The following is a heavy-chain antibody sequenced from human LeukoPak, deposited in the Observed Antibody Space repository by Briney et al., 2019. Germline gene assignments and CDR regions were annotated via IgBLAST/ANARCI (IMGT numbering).Heavy chain of an antibody. CDR1: GGTFSSYA. J-gene: IGHJ5*02. CDR2: IIPIFGTA. Sequence: ASVKVSCKASGGTFSSYAISWVRQAPGQGLEWMGGIIPIFGTANYAQKFQGRVTITADESTSTANMELSSLRSEDTAVYYCARRMNAAARPENWFDPWGQGTLVTVSS. CDR3: ARRMNAAARPENWFDP. V-gene: IGHV1-69*01. D-gene: IGHD6-6*01.